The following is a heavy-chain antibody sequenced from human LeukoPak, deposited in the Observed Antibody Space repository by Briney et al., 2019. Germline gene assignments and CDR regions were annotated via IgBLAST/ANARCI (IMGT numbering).Heavy chain of an antibody. CDR2: VYTSGNT. D-gene: IGHD1-14*01. Sequence: SETLSLTCTVSGGSISGYSWSWIRQSAAKGLEWIGRVYTSGNTNYNPSFTSRVTMSIDTSKKQFSLKLYSVTVADTAEYYCARDNPAGPWGQGTLVTVSS. J-gene: IGHJ5*02. V-gene: IGHV4-4*07. CDR1: GGSISGYS. CDR3: ARDNPAGP.